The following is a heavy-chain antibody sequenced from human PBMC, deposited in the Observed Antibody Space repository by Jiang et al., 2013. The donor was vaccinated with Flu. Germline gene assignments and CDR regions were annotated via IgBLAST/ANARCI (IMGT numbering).Heavy chain of an antibody. V-gene: IGHV1-69*06. J-gene: IGHJ4*02. D-gene: IGHD1-26*01. Sequence: VESGAEVKKPGSSMKVSCKASGGSFSDYAFRWVRQAPGQGLEWMGGIMPILGTANYAQKFQGRLMITADKSTSTAYMELNSLESEDTAVYYCATSLGGSYYLDYWGQGTLVTVSS. CDR1: GGSFSDYA. CDR2: IMPILGTA. CDR3: ATSLGGSYYLDY.